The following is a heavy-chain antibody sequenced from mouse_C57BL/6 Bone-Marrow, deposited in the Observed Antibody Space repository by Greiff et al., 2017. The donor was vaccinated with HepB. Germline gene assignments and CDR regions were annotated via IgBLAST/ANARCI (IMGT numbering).Heavy chain of an antibody. Sequence: EVNVVESGPELVKPGDSVKISCKASGYSFTGYFMNWVMQSHGKSLEWIGRINPYNGDTFYNQKFKGKATLTVDKSSSTAHMELRSLTSEDSAVYYCARKGDYYGSSNWYFDVWGTGTTVTVSS. D-gene: IGHD1-1*01. CDR2: INPYNGDT. J-gene: IGHJ1*03. V-gene: IGHV1-20*01. CDR1: GYSFTGYF. CDR3: ARKGDYYGSSNWYFDV.